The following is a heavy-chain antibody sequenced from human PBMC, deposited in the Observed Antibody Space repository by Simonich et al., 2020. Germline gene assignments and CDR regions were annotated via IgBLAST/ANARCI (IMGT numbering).Heavy chain of an antibody. D-gene: IGHD7-27*01. CDR2: RNPTKGGT. V-gene: IGHV1-2*02. CDR1: GYTFTSYD. CDR3: ARSPRGELGDFDY. Sequence: QVQLVQSGAEVKKPGASVKVSCKASGYTFTSYDINWVRQATGQGLEWMGVRNPTKGGTNYAQKFQGRVTMTRDTSISTAYMELSRLRSDDTAVYYCARSPRGELGDFDYWCQGTLVTVSS. J-gene: IGHJ4*02.